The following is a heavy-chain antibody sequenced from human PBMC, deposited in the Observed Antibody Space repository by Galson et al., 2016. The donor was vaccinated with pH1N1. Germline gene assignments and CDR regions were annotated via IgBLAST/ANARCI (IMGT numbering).Heavy chain of an antibody. CDR1: GYTFNNYD. D-gene: IGHD6-19*01. J-gene: IGHJ4*02. V-gene: IGHV1-8*03. CDR2: MNPNTGGT. Sequence: VKVSCKASGYTFNNYDINWVRQTPGQGLEWMGWMNPNTGGTDSAQKFQGRVTLTRNTSEGTAFMELSNLSSDDTAVYYCARGHPLGSISGWVWGQGSLVTVSS. CDR3: ARGHPLGSISGWV.